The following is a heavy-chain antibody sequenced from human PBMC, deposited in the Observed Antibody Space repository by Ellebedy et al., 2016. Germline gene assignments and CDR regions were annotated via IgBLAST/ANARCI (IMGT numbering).Heavy chain of an antibody. CDR2: ISSNGGST. D-gene: IGHD1-26*01. V-gene: IGHV3-64D*06. CDR3: VKDVVSVGATRFDY. CDR1: GFTFSSYA. J-gene: IGHJ4*02. Sequence: GESLKISCSASGFTFSSYAMHWVRQAPGKGLEYVSAISSNGGSTYYADSVKGRFTISRDNSKNTLYLQMSSLRAEDTAVYYCVKDVVSVGATRFDYWGQGTLVTVSS.